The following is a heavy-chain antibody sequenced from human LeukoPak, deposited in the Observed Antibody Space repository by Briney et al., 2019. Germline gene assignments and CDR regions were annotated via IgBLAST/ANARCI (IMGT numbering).Heavy chain of an antibody. CDR2: IMQDGSEK. CDR1: RFTFSSYW. Sequence: PGRSLRLSCAASRFTFSSYWMSWVRQAPGKGLEWVANIMQDGSEKYYVDSVKGRFTISRDNAKNSLYLQMNSLRAEDTAVYYCARAQYSSSSAFDIWGQGTMVTVSS. CDR3: ARAQYSSSSAFDI. D-gene: IGHD6-6*01. V-gene: IGHV3-7*01. J-gene: IGHJ3*02.